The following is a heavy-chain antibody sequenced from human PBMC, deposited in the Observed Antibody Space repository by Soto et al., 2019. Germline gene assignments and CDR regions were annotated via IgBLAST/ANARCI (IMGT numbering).Heavy chain of an antibody. CDR2: ISGSGGST. CDR3: AKPYYYDSSGYPGAFDI. J-gene: IGHJ3*02. V-gene: IGHV3-23*01. D-gene: IGHD3-22*01. CDR1: GFTFSSYA. Sequence: GGSLRLSCAASGFTFSSYAMSWVRQAPGKGLEWVSAISGSGGSTYYADSVKGRFTISRDNSKNTLYLQMNSLRAEDTAVYYCAKPYYYDSSGYPGAFDIWGQGXMVTV.